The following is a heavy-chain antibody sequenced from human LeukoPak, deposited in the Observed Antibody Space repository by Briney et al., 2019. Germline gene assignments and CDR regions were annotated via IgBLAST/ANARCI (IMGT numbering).Heavy chain of an antibody. Sequence: SAKVSCKXSGGTFSSYTISWVRQAPGQGLEWMGRIIPILGIANYAQKFQGRVTITADKSTSTAYMELSSLRSEDTAVYYCARDLSLYDSSGYLFDYWGQGTLVTVSS. CDR2: IIPILGIA. V-gene: IGHV1-69*04. CDR3: ARDLSLYDSSGYLFDY. CDR1: GGTFSSYT. J-gene: IGHJ4*02. D-gene: IGHD3-22*01.